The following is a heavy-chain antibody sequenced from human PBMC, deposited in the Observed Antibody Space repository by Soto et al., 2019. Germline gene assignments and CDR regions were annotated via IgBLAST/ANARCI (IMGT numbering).Heavy chain of an antibody. CDR2: IIPIFGTA. CDR1: GGTFSSYA. Sequence: QVQLVQSGAEVKKPRSSVKVSCKASGGTFSSYAISWVRQAPGQGLEWMGWIIPIFGTANYAQKFQGRVTITADKSTSTAYMELSSLRSEDTAVYYCARIGGKGVPAAMNWFDPWGQGTLVTVSS. V-gene: IGHV1-69*06. J-gene: IGHJ5*02. D-gene: IGHD2-2*01. CDR3: ARIGGKGVPAAMNWFDP.